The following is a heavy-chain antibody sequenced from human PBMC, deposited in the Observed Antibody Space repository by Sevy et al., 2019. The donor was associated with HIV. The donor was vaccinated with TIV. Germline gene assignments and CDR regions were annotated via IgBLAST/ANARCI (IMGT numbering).Heavy chain of an antibody. CDR2: ISWSSDII. V-gene: IGHV3-9*01. J-gene: IGHJ4*02. Sequence: SLKISCAASGFTFDDYAMHWVRQAPGKGLEWVSGISWSSDIIGYADSVKGRFTISRDNAKKSLYLQMNSLRAEDTALYYRAKDLASEGTGYYHCDYWGQGTLVTVSS. D-gene: IGHD3-9*01. CDR1: GFTFDDYA. CDR3: AKDLASEGTGYYHCDY.